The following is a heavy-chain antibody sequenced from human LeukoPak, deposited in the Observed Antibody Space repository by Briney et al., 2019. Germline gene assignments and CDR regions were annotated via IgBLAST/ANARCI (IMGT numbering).Heavy chain of an antibody. CDR3: ARAAIGQWLVL. D-gene: IGHD6-19*01. V-gene: IGHV3-21*01. CDR2: ISSSSSYI. J-gene: IGHJ4*02. CDR1: GFTFSSYS. Sequence: GGSLKLSCAASGFTFSSYSMNWVRQAPGKGLEWVSSISSSSSYIYYADSVKGRFTISRDNAKNSLYLQMNSLRAEDTAVYYCARAAIGQWLVLWGQGTLVTVSS.